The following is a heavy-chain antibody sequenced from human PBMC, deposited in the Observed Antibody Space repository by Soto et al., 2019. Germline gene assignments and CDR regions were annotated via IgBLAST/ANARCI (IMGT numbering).Heavy chain of an antibody. CDR1: GGSIDNSHSF. Sequence: SETLSLTCDASGGSIDNSHSFWGCFRQPPGRGLEFLGRVYYSGGTYYNQSLKSRVSVSVGTSKNQASLRAWSVTVAEPAMDYCVRVVEAATRHTDFDSWGQGIVVNVSS. D-gene: IGHD2-15*01. CDR3: VRVVEAATRHTDFDS. CDR2: VYYSGGT. V-gene: IGHV4-39*01. J-gene: IGHJ4*02.